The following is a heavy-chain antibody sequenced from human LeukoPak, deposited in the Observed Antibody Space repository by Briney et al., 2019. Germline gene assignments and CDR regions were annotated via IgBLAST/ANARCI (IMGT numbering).Heavy chain of an antibody. Sequence: ASVKVSCKASGYTFTSYDINWVRQATGQGLEWMGWMNPNSGNTGYAQKFQGRVTITRNTSISTAYMELSRLRSDDTAVYYCASRADYYDSSGYYFDAFDIWGQGTMVTVSS. D-gene: IGHD3-22*01. J-gene: IGHJ3*02. CDR3: ASRADYYDSSGYYFDAFDI. V-gene: IGHV1-8*03. CDR1: GYTFTSYD. CDR2: MNPNSGNT.